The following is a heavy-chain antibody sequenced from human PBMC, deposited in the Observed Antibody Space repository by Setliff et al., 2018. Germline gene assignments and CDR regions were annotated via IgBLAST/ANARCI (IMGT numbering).Heavy chain of an antibody. CDR1: GYIFTNFW. D-gene: IGHD3-10*01. CDR3: ARTMVRGVTKYYMDV. Sequence: PGESLKISCKGSGYIFTNFWVAWVRQMPGKGLEWMGIMYPDDSDIRYSPSFQGQVTISADKSISTAYLQWSSLKASDTAMYYCARTMVRGVTKYYMDVWGKGTTVTVSS. J-gene: IGHJ6*03. V-gene: IGHV5-51*01. CDR2: MYPDDSDI.